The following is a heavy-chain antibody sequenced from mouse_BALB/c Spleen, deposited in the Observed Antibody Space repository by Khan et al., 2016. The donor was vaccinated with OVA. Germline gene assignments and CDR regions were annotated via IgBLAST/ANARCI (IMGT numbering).Heavy chain of an antibody. D-gene: IGHD1-1*01. Sequence: VQLQQSGAELAKPWPSVTMSCTASGYTFINYWILWVKQRPGQGLEWIGYINPSTGYTEYNQNFKDQATLTADKSSSTAYMQLSSLTSEDSAVYYCARRGQRWDFDYWGQGTTLTVSS. CDR2: INPSTGYT. V-gene: IGHV1-7*01. CDR3: ARRGQRWDFDY. J-gene: IGHJ2*01. CDR1: GYTFINYW.